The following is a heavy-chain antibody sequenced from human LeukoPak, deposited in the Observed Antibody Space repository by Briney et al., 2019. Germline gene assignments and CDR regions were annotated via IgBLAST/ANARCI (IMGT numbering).Heavy chain of an antibody. J-gene: IGHJ5*02. Sequence: SETLSLTCAVYGGSFSGYYWSWIRQPPGKGLEWIGEINHSGSTNYNPSLKSRVTISVDTSKNQFSLKLSSVTAADTAVYYCASGATAVVPAAIWEPPINWFDPWGQGTLVTVSS. CDR2: INHSGST. V-gene: IGHV4-34*01. D-gene: IGHD2-2*01. CDR1: GGSFSGYY. CDR3: ASGATAVVPAAIWEPPINWFDP.